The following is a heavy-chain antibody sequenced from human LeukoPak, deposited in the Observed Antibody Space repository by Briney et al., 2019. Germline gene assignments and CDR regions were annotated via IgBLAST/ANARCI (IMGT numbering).Heavy chain of an antibody. CDR1: GGSFSGYY. Sequence: SETLSLTCAVYGGSFSGYYWSWLRQPPGKGLEWIGEINHSGSTNYNPSLKSRVTISVDTSKNQFSLKLSSVTAADTAVYYCARSTFITMVRGVIGYWGQGTLVTVSS. V-gene: IGHV4-34*01. D-gene: IGHD3-10*01. CDR2: INHSGST. J-gene: IGHJ4*02. CDR3: ARSTFITMVRGVIGY.